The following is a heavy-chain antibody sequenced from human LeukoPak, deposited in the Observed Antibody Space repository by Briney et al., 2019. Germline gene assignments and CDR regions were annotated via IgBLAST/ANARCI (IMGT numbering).Heavy chain of an antibody. CDR2: TRNKANSYTT. J-gene: IGHJ6*04. CDR1: GFTSSDHY. V-gene: IGHV3-72*01. Sequence: GGSLRLSCAASGFTSSDHYMDWVRQAPGKGLEWVGRTRNKANSYTTEYAASVKGRFTISRDDSKNSLYLQMNSLRAEDTAVYYCAELGITMIGGVWGKGTTVTISS. D-gene: IGHD3-10*02. CDR3: AELGITMIGGV.